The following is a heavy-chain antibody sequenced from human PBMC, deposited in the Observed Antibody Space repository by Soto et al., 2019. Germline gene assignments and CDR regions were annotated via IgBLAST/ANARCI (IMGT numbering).Heavy chain of an antibody. V-gene: IGHV3-30*03. J-gene: IGHJ4*02. CDR2: ISYDGSNK. CDR1: GFTFSSYG. Sequence: GGSLRLSCAASGFTFSSYGMHWVRQAPGKGLEWVAVISYDGSNKYYADSVKGRFTISRDNSKNTLYLQMNRLRAEDTAVYYCASDYDFWSGYYPGGYWGQGTLVTVSS. CDR3: ASDYDFWSGYYPGGY. D-gene: IGHD3-3*01.